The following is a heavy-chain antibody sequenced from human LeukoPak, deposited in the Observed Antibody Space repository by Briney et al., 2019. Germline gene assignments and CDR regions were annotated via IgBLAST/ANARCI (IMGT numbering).Heavy chain of an antibody. Sequence: GALRLSCAASGFTFSSYSMHWVRQAPGKGLEWVSSISTTTYTSYADSVKGRFTISRDNAKNSLYLQMNSLRAEDTGVYYCARGNYFDYGGQGTLVTVS. CDR1: GFTFSSYS. D-gene: IGHD3-10*01. V-gene: IGHV3-21*01. J-gene: IGHJ4*02. CDR3: ARGNYFDY. CDR2: ISTTTYT.